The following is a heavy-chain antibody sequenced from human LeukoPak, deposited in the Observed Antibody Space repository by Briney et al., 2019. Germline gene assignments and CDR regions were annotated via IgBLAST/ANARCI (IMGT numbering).Heavy chain of an antibody. CDR2: ISAYNGNT. Sequence: ASVKVSCKASGYTFTSYGISWVRQAPGQGLEWMGWISAYNGNTNYAQKLQGRVTMTTDTSTSTAYMELRSLRSDDTAVYYCARDRRYCSGGSCTMSWFDPWGQGTLVTVSS. V-gene: IGHV1-18*01. CDR1: GYTFTSYG. J-gene: IGHJ5*02. CDR3: ARDRRYCSGGSCTMSWFDP. D-gene: IGHD2-15*01.